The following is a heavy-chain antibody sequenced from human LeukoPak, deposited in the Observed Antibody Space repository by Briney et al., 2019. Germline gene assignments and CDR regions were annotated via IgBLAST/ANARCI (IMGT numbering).Heavy chain of an antibody. CDR2: ISRSGTPI. CDR3: ARDFRIFYYASSGPPNEVFDI. D-gene: IGHD3-22*01. J-gene: IGHJ3*02. CDR1: VLTLSDYY. V-gene: IGHV3-11*04. Sequence: PGGSLSLSCAASVLTLSDYYMSWIRQAPGKGLEWVSYISRSGTPIYYADSLRGRFTISRDNAKNSLYLQMHSLRAEDTAVYYCARDFRIFYYASSGPPNEVFDIWGQGTMVTVSS.